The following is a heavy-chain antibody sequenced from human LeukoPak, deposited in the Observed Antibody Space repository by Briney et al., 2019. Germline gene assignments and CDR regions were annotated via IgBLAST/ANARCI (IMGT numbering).Heavy chain of an antibody. CDR3: ARGRYYDSSGYHGNWFDP. J-gene: IGHJ5*02. V-gene: IGHV4-59*01. CDR2: IYYSGST. Sequence: SETLSLTCTVSGGSISSYYWSWIRQPPGKGLEWIGYIYYSGSTNYNPSLKGRVTISVDTSKNQFSLKLSSVTAADTAVYYCARGRYYDSSGYHGNWFDPWGQGTLVTVSS. CDR1: GGSISSYY. D-gene: IGHD3-22*01.